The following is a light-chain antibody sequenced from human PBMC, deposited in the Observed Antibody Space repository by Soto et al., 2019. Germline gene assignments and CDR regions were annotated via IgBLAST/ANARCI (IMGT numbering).Light chain of an antibody. CDR3: NSYTSSSTSYV. J-gene: IGLJ1*01. V-gene: IGLV2-14*01. CDR2: DVI. Sequence: LTKLASVSGSPGQSITISCTGTSSEVVAYNFVSWYQQHPGKAPKLMIYDVINRPSGVSDRFSGSKSGNTASLTISGLRAEDEADYYCNSYTSSSTSYVFGTGTKVTVL. CDR1: SSEVVAYNF.